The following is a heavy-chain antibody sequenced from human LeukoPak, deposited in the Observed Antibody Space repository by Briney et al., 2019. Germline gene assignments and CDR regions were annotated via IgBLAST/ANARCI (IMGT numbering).Heavy chain of an antibody. CDR1: GGTFSSYA. Sequence: SVKVSCKASGGTFSSYAISWVRQAPGQGLEWMGGIIPIFGTANYAQKFQGRVTITADKSTSTAYVEPSSLRSEDAAVDYWAGPGITGTTGALYYYHYMDVWGKGTTVTVSS. J-gene: IGHJ6*03. CDR3: AGPGITGTTGALYYYHYMDV. V-gene: IGHV1-69*06. CDR2: IIPIFGTA. D-gene: IGHD1-7*01.